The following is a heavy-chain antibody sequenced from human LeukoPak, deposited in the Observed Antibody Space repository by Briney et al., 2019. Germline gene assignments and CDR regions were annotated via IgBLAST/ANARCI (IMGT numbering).Heavy chain of an antibody. D-gene: IGHD2-21*02. CDR3: ARVRCGGGCTKYYYMDV. V-gene: IGHV3-21*01. CDR1: GFTFSEYS. CDR2: INSRSIYI. J-gene: IGHJ6*03. Sequence: PGGSLRLSCATSGFTFSEYSMNWVRQAPGRGLEWVSSINSRSIYIHYAESVKGRVTISRDNAENSLFLQMSSLRPEDTAVYYCARVRCGGGCTKYYYMDVWGNGPTVTVSS.